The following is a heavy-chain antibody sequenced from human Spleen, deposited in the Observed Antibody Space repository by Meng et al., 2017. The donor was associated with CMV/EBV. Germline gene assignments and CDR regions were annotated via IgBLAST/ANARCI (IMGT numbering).Heavy chain of an antibody. CDR2: ISGSGGST. J-gene: IGHJ4*02. Sequence: GESLKISCVVSGFTISRFAMSWVRQAPGKGLEWVSAISGSGGSTYYADSVKGRFTISRDNSKNTLYLQMNSLRAEDTALYYCAKVKRGYCSSTSCHGADYWCQGTLVTVSS. CDR1: GFTISRFA. CDR3: AKVKRGYCSSTSCHGADY. D-gene: IGHD2-2*01. V-gene: IGHV3-23*01.